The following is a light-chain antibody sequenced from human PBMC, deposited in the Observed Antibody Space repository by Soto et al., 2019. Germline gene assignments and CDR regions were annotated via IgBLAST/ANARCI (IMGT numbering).Light chain of an antibody. CDR1: QSVRSNC. CDR2: GAS. CDR3: QQYGSSPQT. V-gene: IGKV3-20*01. J-gene: IGKJ5*01. Sequence: EIVLTQSPGTLSMSPGESATLSCRASQSVRSNCLAWYQQKPGQAPRLLIYGASNRATGIPDRFSGGGSGTDFTLTISRLEPEDFAVYYCQQYGSSPQTFGQGTRL.